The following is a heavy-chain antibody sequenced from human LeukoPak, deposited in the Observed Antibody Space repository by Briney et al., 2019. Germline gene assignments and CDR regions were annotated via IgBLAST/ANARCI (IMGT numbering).Heavy chain of an antibody. J-gene: IGHJ4*02. Sequence: GGSLRLSCAASGNYWMHWVRQAPGKGLVWVSHINSDGSWTSYADSVKGRFTISKDNTKNTVYLQMNNLRAEDTAVYYCVSFYETYWGRGTLVTVSS. CDR3: VSFYETY. CDR2: INSDGSWT. V-gene: IGHV3-74*01. CDR1: GNYW. D-gene: IGHD2-2*01.